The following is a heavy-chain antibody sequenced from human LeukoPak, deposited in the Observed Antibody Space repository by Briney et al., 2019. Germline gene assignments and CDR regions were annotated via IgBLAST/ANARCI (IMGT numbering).Heavy chain of an antibody. Sequence: PGGSLRLSCAASGFTFSSYGMHWVRQAPGKGLEWVAFIRYDGSNKYYADSVKGRFTISRDNSKNTLYLQMNSLRAEDTAVYYCAKTDYELIVPTYYYYMDVWGKGTTVTVSS. CDR2: IRYDGSNK. V-gene: IGHV3-30*02. D-gene: IGHD3-22*01. CDR3: AKTDYELIVPTYYYYMDV. J-gene: IGHJ6*03. CDR1: GFTFSSYG.